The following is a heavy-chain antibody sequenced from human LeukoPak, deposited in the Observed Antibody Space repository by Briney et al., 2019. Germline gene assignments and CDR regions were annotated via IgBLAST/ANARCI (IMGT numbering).Heavy chain of an antibody. CDR2: IIPMFGTT. V-gene: IGHV1-69*05. D-gene: IGHD5-12*01. J-gene: IGHJ4*02. CDR1: GGTFGSDA. CDR3: AREWKWLQPYFDY. Sequence: ASVKVSCKASGGTFGSDAIGWVRQAPGQGLEWVGRIIPMFGTTNYAQKFQDRVTFTTDESTSTAYMELSSLRSEDTAVYYCAREWKWLQPYFDYWGQGTLVTVSS.